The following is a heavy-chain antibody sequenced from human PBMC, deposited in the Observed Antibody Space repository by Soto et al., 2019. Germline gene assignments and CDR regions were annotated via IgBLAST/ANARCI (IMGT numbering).Heavy chain of an antibody. CDR2: INPSGGST. V-gene: IGHV1-46*01. CDR3: ARDLRGYYDSSGSYPEYFDY. D-gene: IGHD3-22*01. Sequence: ASVKVSCKASGYTFTGYYMHWVRQAPGQGLEWMGIINPSGGSTSYAQKFQGRVTMTRDTSTSTVYMELSSLRSEDTAVYYCARDLRGYYDSSGSYPEYFDYWGQGTLVTVSS. J-gene: IGHJ4*02. CDR1: GYTFTGYY.